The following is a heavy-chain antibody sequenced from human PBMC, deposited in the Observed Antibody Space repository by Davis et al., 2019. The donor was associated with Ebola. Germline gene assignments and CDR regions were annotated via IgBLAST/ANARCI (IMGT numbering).Heavy chain of an antibody. CDR3: ARGGAIAAFLGGY. V-gene: IGHV1-46*01. D-gene: IGHD6-13*01. Sequence: ASVKVSCKASGGTFSSYTISWVRQAPGQGLEWMGIINPSGGSTSYAQKFQGRVTMTRDTSTSTVYMELSSLRSEDTAVYYCARGGAIAAFLGGYWGQGTLVTVSS. CDR1: GGTFSSYT. CDR2: INPSGGST. J-gene: IGHJ4*02.